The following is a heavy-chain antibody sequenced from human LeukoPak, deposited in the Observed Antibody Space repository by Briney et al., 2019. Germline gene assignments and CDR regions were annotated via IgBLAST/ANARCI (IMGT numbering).Heavy chain of an antibody. Sequence: SETLSLTCTVSGGSINNYYWSWIRQPAGKGLEWIGEINHSGSTNYNPSLKSRVTISVDTSKNQFSLKLSSVTAADTAVYYCARPLVRGVTETQDDYWGQGTLVTVSS. J-gene: IGHJ4*02. D-gene: IGHD3-10*01. CDR3: ARPLVRGVTETQDDY. V-gene: IGHV4-34*01. CDR1: GGSINNYY. CDR2: INHSGST.